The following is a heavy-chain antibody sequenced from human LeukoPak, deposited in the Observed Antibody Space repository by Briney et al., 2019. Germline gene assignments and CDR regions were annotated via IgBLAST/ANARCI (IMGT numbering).Heavy chain of an antibody. CDR1: GFTVSSNY. CDR2: IYSGGST. Sequence: GGSLRLSCAASGFTVSSNYMSWVRQAPGKGLEWVSVIYSGGSTYYADSVKGRFTISRDNSKNTLYLQMNSLRAEDTAVYYCAKDSVTAMAPYYFDYWGQGTLVTVSS. V-gene: IGHV3-53*01. J-gene: IGHJ4*02. D-gene: IGHD2-21*02. CDR3: AKDSVTAMAPYYFDY.